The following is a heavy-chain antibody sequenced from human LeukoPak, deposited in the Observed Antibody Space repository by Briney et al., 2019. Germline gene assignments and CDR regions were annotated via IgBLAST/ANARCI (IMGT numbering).Heavy chain of an antibody. Sequence: GAPVKVSCKGSGYTLTSYGISRGRQAPGQGLEWIGWISAYNGNTNYAQKLQGRVTMTTDTSTSTAYMELRSLRSDDTAVYYCARVLTMVRGAFNWFDPWGQGTLVTVSS. CDR1: GYTLTSYG. CDR3: ARVLTMVRGAFNWFDP. D-gene: IGHD3-10*01. CDR2: ISAYNGNT. V-gene: IGHV1-18*01. J-gene: IGHJ5*02.